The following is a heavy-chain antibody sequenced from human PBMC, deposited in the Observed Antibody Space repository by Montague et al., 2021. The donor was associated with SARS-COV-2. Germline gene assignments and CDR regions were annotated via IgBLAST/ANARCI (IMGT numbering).Heavy chain of an antibody. Sequence: SETLSLTCTVSGGSISSKYWCWIWQPPGKGLERNGYIFNSWSTNSNHSXXRRVTISVDTSKNQLSLTLRSVTAADTAMYYCVRVGGSNWYSFFDYWGQGTLVTVSS. D-gene: IGHD6-13*01. CDR1: GGSISSKY. J-gene: IGHJ4*02. CDR3: VRVGGSNWYSFFDY. CDR2: IFNSWST. V-gene: IGHV4-59*01.